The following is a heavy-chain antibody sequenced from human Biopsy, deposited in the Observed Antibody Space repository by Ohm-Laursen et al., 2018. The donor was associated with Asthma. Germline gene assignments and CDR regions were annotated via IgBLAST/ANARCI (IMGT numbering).Heavy chain of an antibody. D-gene: IGHD3-3*01. V-gene: IGHV1-3*01. CDR2: INAGNGNT. J-gene: IGHJ4*02. CDR1: GYTFISYA. CDR3: ARRITIFGVVAYFDY. Sequence: SVKVSCKPSGYTFISYAIHWVRQAPGQRLEWMGWINAGNGNTKYSQKFQGRVTITRDTSASTAYMELSSLRSEDTAVYYCARRITIFGVVAYFDYWGQGTLVTVSS.